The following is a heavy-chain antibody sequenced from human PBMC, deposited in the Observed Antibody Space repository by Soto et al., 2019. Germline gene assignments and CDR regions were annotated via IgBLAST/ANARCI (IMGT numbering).Heavy chain of an antibody. CDR1: GYTFISYG. V-gene: IGHV1-18*01. D-gene: IGHD5-12*01. Sequence: GASVKVSCKASGYTFISYGISWVRQAPGQGLEWMGWISAYNGNTNYAQKFQGRVTITRDTSASTAYMELSSLRSEDTAVYYCARGIVATIFGYYFDYWGQGTLVTVSS. CDR2: ISAYNGNT. J-gene: IGHJ4*02. CDR3: ARGIVATIFGYYFDY.